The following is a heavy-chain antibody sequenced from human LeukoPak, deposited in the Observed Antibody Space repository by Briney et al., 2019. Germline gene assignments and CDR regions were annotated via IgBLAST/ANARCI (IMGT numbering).Heavy chain of an antibody. D-gene: IGHD2-15*01. J-gene: IGHJ6*02. CDR3: ARGDNVGEYYYYYGMDV. V-gene: IGHV4-34*01. CDR2: INHSGST. Sequence: PSETLSLTCAVYGGSFSGYYWSWIRQPPGKGLEWIGEINHSGSTNYNPSLKSRVTISVDRSKNQFSLKLSSVTAADTAVYYCARGDNVGEYYYYYGMDVWGQGTTVTVSS. CDR1: GGSFSGYY.